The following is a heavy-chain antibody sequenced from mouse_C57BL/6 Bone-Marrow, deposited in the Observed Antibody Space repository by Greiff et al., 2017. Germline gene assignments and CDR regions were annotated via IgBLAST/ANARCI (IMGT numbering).Heavy chain of an antibody. D-gene: IGHD4-1*01. J-gene: IGHJ2*01. CDR2: IDPENGDT. CDR1: GYTFTSYW. V-gene: IGHV14-4*01. Sequence: VQLQQSGAELAKPGASVKMSCKASGYTFTSYWMHWVKQRPGQGLEWIGWIDPENGDTEYASKFQGKATITADTSSNTAYLQLSSLTSEDTAVYYCTLGPNFDYWGQGTTLTVSS. CDR3: TLGPNFDY.